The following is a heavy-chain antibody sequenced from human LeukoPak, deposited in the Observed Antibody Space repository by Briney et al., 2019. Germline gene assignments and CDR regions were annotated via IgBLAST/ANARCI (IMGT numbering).Heavy chain of an antibody. CDR3: ARGLGTFDY. V-gene: IGHV3-23*01. D-gene: IGHD3-10*01. J-gene: IGHJ4*02. CDR1: GFTFSSYG. Sequence: GGSLRLSCAASGFTFSSYGMHWVRQAPGKGLEWVSAVSDTGGSTYFADSVKGRFTISRDNSKNTLYLQMSSLRVEDTAVYYCARGLGTFDYWGQGTLVTVSS. CDR2: VSDTGGST.